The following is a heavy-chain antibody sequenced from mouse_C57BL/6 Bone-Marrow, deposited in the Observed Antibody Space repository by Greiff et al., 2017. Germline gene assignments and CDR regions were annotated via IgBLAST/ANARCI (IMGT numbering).Heavy chain of an antibody. V-gene: IGHV1-55*01. D-gene: IGHD1-3*01. J-gene: IGHJ3*01. CDR2: IYPGCGCT. CDR3: ARRDNEGRCYAY. Sequence: VQLQQSGAELVKPGASVKMSCKASGYTFTSYWITWVKQRPGQGLEWIGDIYPGCGCTNYNEKFKSKATLTVDTSSSTAYMQLSSLTSEDAAVYYCARRDNEGRCYAYWGQGTLVNVSA. CDR1: GYTFTSYW.